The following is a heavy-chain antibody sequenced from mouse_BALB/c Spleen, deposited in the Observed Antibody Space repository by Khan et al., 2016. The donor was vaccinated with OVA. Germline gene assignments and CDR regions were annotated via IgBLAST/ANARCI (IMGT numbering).Heavy chain of an antibody. CDR1: GYTFTTYW. J-gene: IGHJ2*01. CDR3: TRDRIDY. V-gene: IGHV1-7*01. Sequence: QVQLQQPGAELAKPGASVKMSCKASGYTFTTYWMHWVKQRPGQGLEWIGYINPTSGYTDYNERFKDKATLSADQSSSTAYMQLSSLTSEDSAVYYCTRDRIDYWGQGTTLTVSS. CDR2: INPTSGYT.